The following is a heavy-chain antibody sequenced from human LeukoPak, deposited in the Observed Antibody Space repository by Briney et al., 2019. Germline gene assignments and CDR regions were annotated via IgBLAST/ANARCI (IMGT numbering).Heavy chain of an antibody. J-gene: IGHJ4*02. CDR1: GYTFTSYY. D-gene: IGHD6-25*01. CDR2: INPNSVGT. V-gene: IGHV1-2*02. CDR3: ATSSGSAVFPFDY. Sequence: GASVKVSCKTSGYTFTSYYMHSVRQAPGQRLQSLGWINPNSVGTILPQQFRSRLTLTRDTSVSTAFLDLSALTSDDTAVYYCATSSGSAVFPFDYWGQRTLVIVSS.